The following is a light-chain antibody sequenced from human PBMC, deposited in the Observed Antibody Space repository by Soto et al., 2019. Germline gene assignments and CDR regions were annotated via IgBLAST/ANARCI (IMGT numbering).Light chain of an antibody. V-gene: IGLV2-14*01. Sequence: QSALTQPASVSGSPGQSIAISCTGTSSDVGGYSYVSWYQQQPGKAPKLVISDVSNRPSGVSDRFSGSKSGNTAPLTISGLQTEDEAYYYCASYTTSSTYVFGTGTKVTVL. CDR1: SSDVGGYSY. CDR2: DVS. J-gene: IGLJ1*01. CDR3: ASYTTSSTYV.